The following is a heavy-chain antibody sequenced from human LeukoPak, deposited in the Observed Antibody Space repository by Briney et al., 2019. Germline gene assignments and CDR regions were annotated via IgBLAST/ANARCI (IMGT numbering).Heavy chain of an antibody. V-gene: IGHV4-39*01. CDR3: ARQGDKYDY. D-gene: IGHD2-2*01. Sequence: SETLSLTCTVSGGSISSSSYSWGWIRQPPGKGLEWIGSIYYSGSTYYNPSLKSRVTISVDTSKNQFSLKLSSVTAADTAVYYCARQGDKYDYWGQGTLVTVSS. CDR2: IYYSGST. J-gene: IGHJ4*02. CDR1: GGSISSSSYS.